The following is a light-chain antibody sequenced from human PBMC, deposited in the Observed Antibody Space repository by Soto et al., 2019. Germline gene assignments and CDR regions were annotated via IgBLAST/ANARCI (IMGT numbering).Light chain of an antibody. J-gene: IGKJ4*01. CDR3: QHYRTS. CDR1: QSVSSGY. CDR2: GAS. V-gene: IGKV3-20*01. Sequence: EIVLTQSPGTLSLSPGERATLSCRASQSVSSGYLAWYQQKPGQAPRQLIYGASSRATGIPDRFSGSGAGTDFTLTITRLEPQEFAVYYCQHYRTSFGGGTRVEIK.